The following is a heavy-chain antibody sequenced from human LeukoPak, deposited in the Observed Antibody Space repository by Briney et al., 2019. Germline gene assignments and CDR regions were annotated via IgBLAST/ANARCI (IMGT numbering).Heavy chain of an antibody. CDR3: ARTAVAGGIVGATSLDY. Sequence: PGGSLRLSCAASGFTFSSYAMHWVRQAPGKGLEWVAVISYDGSNKYYADSVKGRFTISRDNSKNTLYLQMNSLRAEDTAVYYCARTAVAGGIVGATSLDYWGQGTLVTVSS. CDR1: GFTFSSYA. CDR2: ISYDGSNK. V-gene: IGHV3-30*04. D-gene: IGHD1-26*01. J-gene: IGHJ4*02.